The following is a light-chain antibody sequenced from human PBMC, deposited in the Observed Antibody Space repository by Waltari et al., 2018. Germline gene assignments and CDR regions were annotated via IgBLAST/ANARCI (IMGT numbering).Light chain of an antibody. CDR3: QQYYSAPLT. J-gene: IGKJ4*02. CDR1: QSLVYSSNNNNY. CDR2: WAS. V-gene: IGKV4-1*01. Sequence: TVMTQSPDSLAVCLGERATINCKTSQSLVYSSNNNNYVVWYQQKPGQPPKLLIYWASTRESGVPDRFSGSGSGTDFTLTISSLQAEDVAVYYCQQYYSAPLTFGGGTKVEIK.